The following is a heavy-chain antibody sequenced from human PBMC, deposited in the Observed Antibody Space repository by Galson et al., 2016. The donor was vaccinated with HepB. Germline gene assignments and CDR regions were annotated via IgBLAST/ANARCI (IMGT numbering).Heavy chain of an antibody. CDR2: ITSTGSYT. V-gene: IGHV3-11*06. CDR3: ARNRHCSGGSCYGA. Sequence: SLRLSCAASGFTFSDNYMSWIRQAPGKGLEWLSYITSTGSYTNYAGSVKGRFTVSRDSSKNTLYLQMNRLRAEDTAVYYCARNRHCSGGSCYGAWGQGTLVTVSS. CDR1: GFTFSDNY. J-gene: IGHJ5*02. D-gene: IGHD2-15*01.